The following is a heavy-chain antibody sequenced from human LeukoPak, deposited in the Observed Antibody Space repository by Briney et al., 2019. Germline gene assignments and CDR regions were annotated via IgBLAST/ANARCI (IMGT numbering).Heavy chain of an antibody. D-gene: IGHD3-22*01. V-gene: IGHV3-30*18. CDR1: GFTFSSYG. CDR2: ISYDGSNK. Sequence: GRSLRLSCAASGFTFSSYGMHWVRQAPGKGLEWVAVISYDGSNKYYADSVKGRFTISRDNSKNTLYLQMNSLRAEDTAVYYCAKDSGGYYDAFDIWGQGTMVTVSS. J-gene: IGHJ3*02. CDR3: AKDSGGYYDAFDI.